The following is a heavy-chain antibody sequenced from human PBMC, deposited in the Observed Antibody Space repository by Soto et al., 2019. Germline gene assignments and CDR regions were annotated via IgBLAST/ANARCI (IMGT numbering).Heavy chain of an antibody. CDR3: AREFSSAHGNNYDF. CDR2: VSHPGAT. CDR1: GGSISLERFY. V-gene: IGHV4-61*01. Sequence: QVQLQESGPGLVKPSETLSLTCTVSGGSISLERFYWTWIRKPPGKGLEWIGYVSHPGATNYNPSLQSRVDISADPSTNPFSLKLRSLTAADTAVYFCAREFSSAHGNNYDFWRQGTLVSVSA. J-gene: IGHJ4*02.